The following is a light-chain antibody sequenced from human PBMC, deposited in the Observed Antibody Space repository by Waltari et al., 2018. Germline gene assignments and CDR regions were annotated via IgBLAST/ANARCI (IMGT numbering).Light chain of an antibody. CDR1: SSDVGSYNL. V-gene: IGLV2-23*02. Sequence: QSALTQPASVSGSPGQSITISCTGTSSDVGSYNLFSWYQQHPGKAPKLMIYEVSKRPSGVSNRFSGSKSGNTASLTISGLQAEDEADYYSCSYAGSRTFVVFGGGTKLTVL. CDR3: CSYAGSRTFVV. CDR2: EVS. J-gene: IGLJ2*01.